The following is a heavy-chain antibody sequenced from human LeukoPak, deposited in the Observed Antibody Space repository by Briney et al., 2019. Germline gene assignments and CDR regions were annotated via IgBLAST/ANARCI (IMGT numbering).Heavy chain of an antibody. CDR2: ISYDGSNK. CDR3: ARATDYGESISSLYFYFDL. V-gene: IGHV3-30*04. J-gene: IGHJ4*02. CDR1: GFTFSSYA. D-gene: IGHD4-17*01. Sequence: QSGGSLRLSCAASGFTFSSYAMHWVRQAPGKGLEWVAVISYDGSNKYYADSVKGRFTISRDNSKNTLYLQMNSLRAEDTAVYFCARATDYGESISSLYFYFDLWGQGTRVIVSS.